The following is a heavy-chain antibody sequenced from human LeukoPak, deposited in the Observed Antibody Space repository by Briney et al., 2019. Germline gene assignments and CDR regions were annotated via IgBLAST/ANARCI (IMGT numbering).Heavy chain of an antibody. Sequence: PGGSLRLSCAASGFTFSSYGMPWVRQAPGKGLEWVAVIWYDGSNKYYADSVKGRFTISRDNSKNTLYLQMNSLRAEDTAVYYCARAALRFLEQWFDPWGQGTLVTVSS. D-gene: IGHD3-3*01. V-gene: IGHV3-33*01. CDR1: GFTFSSYG. CDR3: ARAALRFLEQWFDP. CDR2: IWYDGSNK. J-gene: IGHJ5*02.